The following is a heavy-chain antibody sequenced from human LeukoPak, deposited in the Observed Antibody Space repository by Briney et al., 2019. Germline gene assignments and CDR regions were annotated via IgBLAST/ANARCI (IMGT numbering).Heavy chain of an antibody. J-gene: IGHJ6*02. D-gene: IGHD2-2*01. CDR3: ARIVVVPAATIEDYYYYGMDV. CDR2: IYPGDSDT. CDR1: GYSFTSYW. V-gene: IGHV5-51*01. Sequence: GESLKISCKGSGYSFTSYWIGWVRQMPGKGLEWMGIIYPGDSDTRSSPSFQGQVTISADKSISTAYLQWSSLKASDTAMYYCARIVVVPAATIEDYYYYGMDVWGQGTTVTVSS.